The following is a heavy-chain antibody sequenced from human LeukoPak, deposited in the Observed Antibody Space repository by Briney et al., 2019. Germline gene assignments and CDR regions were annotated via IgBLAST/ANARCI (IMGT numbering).Heavy chain of an antibody. CDR1: GGTFSSYA. CDR2: IIPILGIA. D-gene: IGHD4-17*01. V-gene: IGHV1-69*04. Sequence: ASVKVSCKASGGTFSSYAISWVRQAPGQGLEWMGRIIPILGIANYAQKFQGRVTITADKSTSTAYMELSSLRSEDTAVYYCARDSRDYGDYIDYWGQGTLVTVSS. J-gene: IGHJ4*02. CDR3: ARDSRDYGDYIDY.